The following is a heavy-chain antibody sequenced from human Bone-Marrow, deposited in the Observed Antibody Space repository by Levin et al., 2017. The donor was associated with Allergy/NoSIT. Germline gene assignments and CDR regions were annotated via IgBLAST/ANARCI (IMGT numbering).Heavy chain of an antibody. CDR3: VTDVAAQGSGECDY. J-gene: IGHJ4*02. Sequence: PGGSLRLSCAASGFTFTYAWMSWVRQAPGKGPELIGRIKSKTSGGTADYAAPVKGRFTISRDDSYSTVYLQMNSLKIEDTAVYYCVTDVAAQGSGECDYWGQGGLVTVSS. D-gene: IGHD3-10*01. CDR1: GFTFTYAW. CDR2: IKSKTSGGTA. V-gene: IGHV3-15*01.